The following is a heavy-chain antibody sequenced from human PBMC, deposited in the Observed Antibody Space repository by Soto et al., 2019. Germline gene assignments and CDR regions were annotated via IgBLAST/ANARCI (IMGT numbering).Heavy chain of an antibody. J-gene: IGHJ4*02. CDR1: GYTFTSYY. V-gene: IGHV1-46*03. D-gene: IGHD3-3*01. CDR2: INPNGGST. CDR3: ARSIFRVDHFDY. Sequence: ASVKVSCKASGYTFTSYYMHWVRQAPGQGLEWMGIINPNGGSTSYAQKFQGRVTMTRDTSTSTVYMELSSLRSEDTAVYYCARSIFRVDHFDYWGQGTLVTVSS.